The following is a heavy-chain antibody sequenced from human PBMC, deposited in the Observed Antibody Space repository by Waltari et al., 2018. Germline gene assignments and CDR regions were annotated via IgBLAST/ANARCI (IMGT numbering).Heavy chain of an antibody. V-gene: IGHV3-48*01. Sequence: EVQLVESGGGLVQPGGSLRLSCAASGFTFSSYSMNWVRQAPGKGLEWVSYISSSSSTIYYADSVKGRFTISRDNAKNSLYLQMNSLRAEDTAVYYCARASRWLTDYWGQGTLVTVSS. J-gene: IGHJ4*02. CDR3: ARASRWLTDY. CDR1: GFTFSSYS. CDR2: ISSSSSTI. D-gene: IGHD6-19*01.